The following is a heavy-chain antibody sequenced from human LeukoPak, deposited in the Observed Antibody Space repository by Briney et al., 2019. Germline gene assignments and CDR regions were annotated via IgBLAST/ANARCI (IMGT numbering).Heavy chain of an antibody. CDR2: IIPIFGTA. CDR1: GGTFSSYA. D-gene: IGHD6-19*01. CDR3: ARDLSSIAVAAHYFDY. V-gene: IGHV1-69*13. J-gene: IGHJ4*02. Sequence: GASVKVSCKASGGTFSSYAISWVRQAPGQGLEWMGGIIPIFGTANYAQKFQGRVTITADESTSTAYMELSSLRSEDTAVYYCARDLSSIAVAAHYFDYWGQGTLVTVSS.